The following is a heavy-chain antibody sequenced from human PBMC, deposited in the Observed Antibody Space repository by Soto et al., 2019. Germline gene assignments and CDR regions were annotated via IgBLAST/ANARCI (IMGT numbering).Heavy chain of an antibody. CDR2: MDPNSGST. CDR1: GYTFTTYD. D-gene: IGHD3-3*01. Sequence: ASVKVSCKASGYTFTTYDINSVRQAPGQGLEWLGWMDPNSGSTGYAQNFQGRITMTRNISRNTAHMELSSLQSEDTAVYYCARERKFDFWRKGLDVWGQGTTVTVSS. CDR3: ARERKFDFWRKGLDV. V-gene: IGHV1-8*01. J-gene: IGHJ6*02.